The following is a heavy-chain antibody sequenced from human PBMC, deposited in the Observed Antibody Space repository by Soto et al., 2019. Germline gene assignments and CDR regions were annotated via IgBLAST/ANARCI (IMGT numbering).Heavy chain of an antibody. Sequence: EVQLLESGGGLVQPGGSLRLSCAASGFTFSSYAMSWVRQAPGKGLEWVSAISGSGGSTYYADSVKGRFTISRYYSKNTLYLQMNSLRAEDTAVYYCAYPGGDYGDYGVDYYFGMDVWGQGTTVTVSS. J-gene: IGHJ6*02. V-gene: IGHV3-23*01. CDR2: ISGSGGST. CDR1: GFTFSSYA. CDR3: AYPGGDYGDYGVDYYFGMDV. D-gene: IGHD4-17*01.